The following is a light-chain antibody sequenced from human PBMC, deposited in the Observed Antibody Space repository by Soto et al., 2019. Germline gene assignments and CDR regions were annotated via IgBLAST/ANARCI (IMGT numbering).Light chain of an antibody. V-gene: IGLV1-51*01. CDR1: SSNLGGNS. CDR2: DDD. CDR3: GSWDSSLCAYV. Sequence: VLTQPPSMSAAPGQRGTISCSGSSSNLGGNSVSWYQQLPGTAPKLLIYDDDKRPSGIPDRFSGSKSGTSATLGITGFQTGDEADYYCGSWDSSLCAYVFGTGTKGTV. J-gene: IGLJ1*01.